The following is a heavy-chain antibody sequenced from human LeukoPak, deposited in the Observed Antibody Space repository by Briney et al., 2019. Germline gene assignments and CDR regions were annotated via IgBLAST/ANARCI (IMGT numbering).Heavy chain of an antibody. Sequence: ASVKVSCKASGYTFTSYYMHWVRQAPGQGLEWMAIINPSGGSTSYAQKFQGRVTLTRDTSTSTVYMELSSLRSEDTAVYYCARGVLGDILTGYYLYFYGLDVWGQGTTVTVSS. CDR1: GYTFTSYY. D-gene: IGHD3-9*01. CDR3: ARGVLGDILTGYYLYFYGLDV. CDR2: INPSGGST. J-gene: IGHJ6*02. V-gene: IGHV1-46*01.